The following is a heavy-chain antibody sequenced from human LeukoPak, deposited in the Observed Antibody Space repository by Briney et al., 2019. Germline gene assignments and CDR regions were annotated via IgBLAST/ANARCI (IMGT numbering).Heavy chain of an antibody. V-gene: IGHV1-2*02. CDR3: ARKYQLLYRGNYYYYYMDV. J-gene: IGHJ6*03. Sequence: ASVKVSCKASGYTFTGYYMHWVRQAPGQGLEWMGWINPNSGGTNCAQKFQGRVTMTRDTSISTAYMELSRLRSDGTAVYYCARKYQLLYRGNYYYYYMDVWGKGTTVTVS. CDR2: INPNSGGT. D-gene: IGHD2-2*02. CDR1: GYTFTGYY.